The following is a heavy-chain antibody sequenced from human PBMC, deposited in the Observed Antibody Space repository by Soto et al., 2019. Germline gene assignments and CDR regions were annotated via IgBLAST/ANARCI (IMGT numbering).Heavy chain of an antibody. D-gene: IGHD3-16*01. CDR3: AREFPYYESSDSYFDY. V-gene: IGHV6-1*01. CDR2: TYYRSKWYN. J-gene: IGHJ4*02. CDR1: GDSVSGNGAA. Sequence: SQTLSLTCAISGDSVSGNGAAWNWVRQSPSRGLEWLGRTYYRSKWYNDYAVSVKSRITVTPDTSKNQFSLHLNSVTPEDTAVYYXAREFPYYESSDSYFDYWGPGALVTVSS.